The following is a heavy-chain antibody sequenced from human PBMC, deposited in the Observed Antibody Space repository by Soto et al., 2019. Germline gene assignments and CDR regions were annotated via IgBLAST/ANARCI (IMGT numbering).Heavy chain of an antibody. CDR1: GFTFSSNW. CDR2: LNSDGTSA. CDR3: ARGPSGGLGFDY. D-gene: IGHD6-19*01. V-gene: IGHV3-74*01. J-gene: IGHJ4*02. Sequence: EVQLVESGGGLVQPGGSLRLSCAGSGFTFSSNWMHWVRQDPGKGLVWVSRLNSDGTSASYADSVKGRFTISRDNAKNTLFLQMNSLTAEDTALYYCARGPSGGLGFDYWGQGTLVTVSS.